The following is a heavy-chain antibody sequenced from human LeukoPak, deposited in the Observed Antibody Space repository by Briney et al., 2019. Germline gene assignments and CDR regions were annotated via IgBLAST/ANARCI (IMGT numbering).Heavy chain of an antibody. CDR1: GGSISSSSYY. CDR3: ARERITMVRGVIGVLNYYYMDV. V-gene: IGHV4-39*07. D-gene: IGHD3-10*01. J-gene: IGHJ6*03. CDR2: IYYSGST. Sequence: SETLSLTCTVSGGSISSSSYYWGWIRQPPGKGLEWIGSIYYSGSTYYNPSLKSRVTISVDTSKNQFSLKLSSVTAADTAVYYCARERITMVRGVIGVLNYYYMDVWGKGTTVTISS.